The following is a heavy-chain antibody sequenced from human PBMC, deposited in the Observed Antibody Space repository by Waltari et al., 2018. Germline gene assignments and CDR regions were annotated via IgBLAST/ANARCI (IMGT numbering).Heavy chain of an antibody. V-gene: IGHV3-48*01. Sequence: EVQLVESGGGLVQPGGSLRLSCAASGFTFSSYSMTWVRQAPGKGLEWVSYISSSSSTIYYADSVKGRFTISRDNAKNSLYLQMNSLRAEDTAVYYCTRDQWLVRGGVDYWGQGTLVTVSS. CDR1: GFTFSSYS. D-gene: IGHD6-19*01. CDR3: TRDQWLVRGGVDY. CDR2: ISSSSSTI. J-gene: IGHJ4*02.